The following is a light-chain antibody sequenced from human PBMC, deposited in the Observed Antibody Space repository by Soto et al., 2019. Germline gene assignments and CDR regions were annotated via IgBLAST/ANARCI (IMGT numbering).Light chain of an antibody. J-gene: IGLJ1*01. V-gene: IGLV2-14*01. CDR3: SSYTDSRTYV. CDR2: ELG. Sequence: QSALTQPASVSVSPVQSSTISCTGAGSDVGGYKSVSLYSQHPGKAPKPVIYELGNRPSGVSTRFCGSKSVKTASLTISGLQSEDEADYFCSSYTDSRTYVFGTGTKVTVL. CDR1: GSDVGGYKS.